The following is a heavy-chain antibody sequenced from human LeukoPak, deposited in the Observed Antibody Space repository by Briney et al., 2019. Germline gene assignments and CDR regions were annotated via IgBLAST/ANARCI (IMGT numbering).Heavy chain of an antibody. Sequence: SETLSLTCTVSGYPISNGYYWDWIRQPPGRGLEWIGNIYRSGSTSYNPSLKSRVTISVDTSKNQFSLKVNSVTAADTAVYYRARRHSSGWFYYWGQGTLVTVSS. J-gene: IGHJ4*02. CDR3: ARRHSSGWFYY. D-gene: IGHD6-19*01. CDR2: IYRSGST. CDR1: GYPISNGYY. V-gene: IGHV4-38-2*02.